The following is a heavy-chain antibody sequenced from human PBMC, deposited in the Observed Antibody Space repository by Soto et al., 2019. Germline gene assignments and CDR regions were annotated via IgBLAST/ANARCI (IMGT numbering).Heavy chain of an antibody. CDR2: ITSNGRAM. V-gene: IGHV3-11*01. CDR1: GFTFSDYY. CDR3: SREVSCSYSTFDS. D-gene: IGHD6-6*01. J-gene: IGHJ4*02. Sequence: QVQLLESGGGLVKPGGSLRLSCADSGFTFSDYYMSWIRQAPGKGLEWISYITSNGRAMSYADSVKGRFTISSDNAANSLYLQMNSLRVEDTAFYYCSREVSCSYSTFDSWGQGILVTVSS.